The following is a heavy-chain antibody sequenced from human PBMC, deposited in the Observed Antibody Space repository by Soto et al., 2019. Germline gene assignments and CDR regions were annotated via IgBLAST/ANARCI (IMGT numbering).Heavy chain of an antibody. CDR1: GYTFTGYY. CDR2: INPNSGGT. CDR3: AREAKRWLQLLAY. Sequence: AASVKVSCKASGYTFTGYYMHWVRQAPGQGLEWMGWINPNSGGTNYAQKFQGRVTMTRDTSISTAYMELSRLRSDDTAVYYCAREAKRWLQLLAYWGQGTLVTVSS. D-gene: IGHD5-12*01. J-gene: IGHJ4*02. V-gene: IGHV1-2*02.